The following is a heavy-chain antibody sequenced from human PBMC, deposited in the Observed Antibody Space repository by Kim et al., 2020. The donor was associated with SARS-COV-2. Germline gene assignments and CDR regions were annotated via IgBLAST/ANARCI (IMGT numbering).Heavy chain of an antibody. CDR2: ISGSGGST. CDR1: GFTFSSYA. V-gene: IGHV3-23*01. Sequence: GGSLRLSCAASGFTFSSYAMSWVRQAPGKGLEWVSAISGSGGSTYYADSVKGRFTISRDNSKNTLYLQMNSLRAEDTAVYYCAKVINYDILTGYDYWGQGTLVTVSS. CDR3: AKVINYDILTGYDY. J-gene: IGHJ4*02. D-gene: IGHD3-9*01.